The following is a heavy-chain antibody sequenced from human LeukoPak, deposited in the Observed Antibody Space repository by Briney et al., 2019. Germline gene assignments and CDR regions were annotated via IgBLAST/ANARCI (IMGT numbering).Heavy chain of an antibody. CDR2: IIPIFGTA. J-gene: IGHJ5*02. Sequence: ASVKVSCKASGGTFSSYAISWVRQAPGQGLEWTGGIIPIFGTANYAQKFQGRVTITTDESTSTAYMELSSLRSEDTAVYYCARDDGGHRSGWFDPWGQGTLVTVSS. CDR1: GGTFSSYA. V-gene: IGHV1-69*05. D-gene: IGHD4-23*01. CDR3: ARDDGGHRSGWFDP.